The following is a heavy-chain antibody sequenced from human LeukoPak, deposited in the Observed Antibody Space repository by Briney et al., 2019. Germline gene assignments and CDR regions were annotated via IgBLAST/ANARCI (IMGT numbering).Heavy chain of an antibody. D-gene: IGHD3-9*01. J-gene: IGHJ5*02. CDR1: GGSFSGYY. Sequence: SETLSLTCAVYGGSFSGYYWSWIRQPPGKGLEWIGETNHSGSTNYNPSLKSRVTISVDTSKNQFSLKLSSVTAADTAVYYCARKYYDILTGYYSGGSWFDPWGQGTLVTVSS. CDR3: ARKYYDILTGYYSGGSWFDP. CDR2: TNHSGST. V-gene: IGHV4-34*01.